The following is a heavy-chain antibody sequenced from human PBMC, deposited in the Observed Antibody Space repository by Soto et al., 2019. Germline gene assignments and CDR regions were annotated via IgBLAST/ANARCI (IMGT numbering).Heavy chain of an antibody. CDR2: INPNSGGT. V-gene: IGHV1-2*02. CDR3: ARGQQLVLGMDV. D-gene: IGHD6-13*01. J-gene: IGHJ6*02. CDR1: GYPLTGYY. Sequence: XSVKVSCHASGYPLTGYYLHWVRQAPGQGLEWMGWINPNSGGTNYAQKFQGRVTMTRDTSISTAYMELRRLRSEDTAVYYCARGQQLVLGMDVWGQGTTVTVSS.